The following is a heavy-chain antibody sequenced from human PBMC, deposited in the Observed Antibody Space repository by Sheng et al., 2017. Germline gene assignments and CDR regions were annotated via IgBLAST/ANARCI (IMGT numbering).Heavy chain of an antibody. D-gene: IGHD5-12*01. V-gene: IGHV4-38-2*02. CDR3: ARLNPSTSLIDH. Sequence: QVQLQESGPGLVKPSETLSLTCTVSGYSISRSYYWGWIRQPPGKGLEWIGSIHYSGRTYYNPYLRSRVTISLDMSKNQFSLKVNSVTAADAAVYYCARLNPSTSLIDHWGQGTLVTVSS. J-gene: IGHJ4*02. CDR2: IHYSGRT. CDR1: GYSISRSYY.